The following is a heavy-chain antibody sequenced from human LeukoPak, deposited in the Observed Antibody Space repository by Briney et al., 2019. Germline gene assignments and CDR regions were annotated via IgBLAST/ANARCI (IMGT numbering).Heavy chain of an antibody. V-gene: IGHV4-4*02. CDR3: ARQKWEQQGRDYYFNGLDV. Sequence: SETLSLTCSVSAGSISSSNWWSWVRQSPVKGLEWIGEIYLYGTTNYNPSLKSRVTMSVDRSKNQFSLKLSSVTAADTAVYYCARQKWEQQGRDYYFNGLDVWGPGTTVTVSS. J-gene: IGHJ6*02. CDR2: IYLYGTT. CDR1: AGSISSSNW. D-gene: IGHD1-26*01.